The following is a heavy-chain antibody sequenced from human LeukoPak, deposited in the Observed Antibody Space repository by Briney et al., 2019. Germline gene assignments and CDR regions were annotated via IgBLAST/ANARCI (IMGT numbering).Heavy chain of an antibody. J-gene: IGHJ5*02. CDR1: GASITYW. D-gene: IGHD3-10*01. Sequence: SETLSLTCAVSGASITYWWSWVRQPPGKGLEWIGEVHRDGYTNYNPSLKSRLTISLDTSKNQFSLNLSSVTAADTAVYYCARDETHFYGSGSSNWFDPWGQGILVTVSS. CDR3: ARDETHFYGSGSSNWFDP. V-gene: IGHV4-4*02. CDR2: VHRDGYT.